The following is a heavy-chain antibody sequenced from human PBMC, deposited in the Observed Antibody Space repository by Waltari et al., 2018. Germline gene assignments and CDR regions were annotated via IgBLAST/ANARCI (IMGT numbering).Heavy chain of an antibody. D-gene: IGHD3-22*01. CDR2: VSGSDRRR. V-gene: IGHV3-23*01. CDR3: ARQNYYDSGLYNYPFDY. J-gene: IGHJ4*02. CDR1: GFIFSDYA. Sequence: EVQLLESGGGLIQPGGSLRLPCAASGFIFSDYAMNWVRQAPWTGLGSVSDVSGSDRRRQYAGSVKGRFTISRDNSMNTVYLEMKGLRVVDTAVYLCARQNYYDSGLYNYPFDYWGRGTLVIVSS.